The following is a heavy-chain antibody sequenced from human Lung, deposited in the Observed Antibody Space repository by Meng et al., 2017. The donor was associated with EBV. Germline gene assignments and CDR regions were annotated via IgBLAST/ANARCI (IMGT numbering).Heavy chain of an antibody. CDR1: GFIFSNYN. D-gene: IGHD1-7*01. CDR2: ISSGNSYI. J-gene: IGHJ5*02. Sequence: EVQLVESGGGLVKPGESLRLSCAASGFIFSNYNMNWVRQAPGKGLEWVSSISSGNSYIYYADSVKGRFTISRDNAKNSLSLQMNSLRAEDTAVYYCARLSGTGWFDPWGQGTLGNVSS. V-gene: IGHV3-21*02. CDR3: ARLSGTGWFDP.